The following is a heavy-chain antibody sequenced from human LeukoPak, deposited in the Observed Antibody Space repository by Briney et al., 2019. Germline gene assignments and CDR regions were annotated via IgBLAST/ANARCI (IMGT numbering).Heavy chain of an antibody. J-gene: IGHJ4*02. CDR2: IYYSGST. CDR1: GGSISSGGYY. Sequence: SETLSLTCTVSGGSISSGGYYWSWIRQHPGKGLEWIGYIYYSGSTYYNPSLKSRVTISVDTSKNQFSLKLSSVTAADTAVYYCARDVEPAYYDSSGLDYWGQGTLVTVSS. CDR3: ARDVEPAYYDSSGLDY. D-gene: IGHD3-22*01. V-gene: IGHV4-31*03.